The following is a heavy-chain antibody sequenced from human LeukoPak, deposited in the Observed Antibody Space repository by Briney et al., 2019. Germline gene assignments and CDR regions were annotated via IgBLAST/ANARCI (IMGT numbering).Heavy chain of an antibody. V-gene: IGHV4-39*07. D-gene: IGHD5-18*01. CDR2: IYYSGST. CDR3: ARDGDTAMAPMGGLAFDI. J-gene: IGHJ3*02. Sequence: PSETLSLTGTVSGGSISSSSYYWGWIRQPPGKGLEWIGSIYYSGSTYYNPSLKSRVTISVDTSKNQFSLKLSSVTAADTAVYYCARDGDTAMAPMGGLAFDIWGQGTMVTVSS. CDR1: GGSISSSSYY.